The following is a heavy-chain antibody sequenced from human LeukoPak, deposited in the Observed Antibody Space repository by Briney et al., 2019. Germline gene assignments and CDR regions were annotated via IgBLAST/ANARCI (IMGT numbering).Heavy chain of an antibody. Sequence: GGSLRLSCAASGFTFSSYNMNWVRQAPGKGLAWVSSISSSSSYIYYADSVEGRFTISRDNARNSLYLQMNSLRAEDTAVYYCARAKRGGIDYWGQGTLVTVSS. D-gene: IGHD3-10*01. CDR2: ISSSSSYI. CDR1: GFTFSSYN. J-gene: IGHJ4*02. CDR3: ARAKRGGIDY. V-gene: IGHV3-21*01.